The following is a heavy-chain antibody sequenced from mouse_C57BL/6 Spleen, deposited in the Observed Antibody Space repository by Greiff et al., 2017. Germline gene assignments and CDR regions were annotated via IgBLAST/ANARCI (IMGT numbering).Heavy chain of an antibody. J-gene: IGHJ2*01. CDR1: GYAFSSYW. D-gene: IGHD2-2*01. CDR2: IYPGDGDT. CDR3: ARSGGYDLGPDY. Sequence: VKLQESGAELVKPGASVKISCKASGYAFSSYWMNWVKQRPGKGLEWIGQIYPGDGDTNYNGKFKGKDTLTADKSSSTAYMQLSSLTSEDSAVYFCARSGGYDLGPDYWGQGTTLTVSS. V-gene: IGHV1-80*01.